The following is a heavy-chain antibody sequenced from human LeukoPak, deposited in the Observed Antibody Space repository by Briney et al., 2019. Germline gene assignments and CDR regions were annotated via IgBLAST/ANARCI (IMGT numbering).Heavy chain of an antibody. D-gene: IGHD6-6*01. Sequence: GGSLRLSCAASGFTFGTYAMSWVRQAPGKGLEWVSGISGSGDSTYYADSVKGRFTISRDNSKNTLYLQMNSLRVEDTAVYYCAKDLSRFGSSSNYFDYWGQGTLVTVSS. CDR2: ISGSGDST. V-gene: IGHV3-23*01. CDR3: AKDLSRFGSSSNYFDY. CDR1: GFTFGTYA. J-gene: IGHJ4*02.